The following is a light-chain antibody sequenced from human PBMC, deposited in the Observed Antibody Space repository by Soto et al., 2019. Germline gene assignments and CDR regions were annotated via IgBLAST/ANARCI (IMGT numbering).Light chain of an antibody. Sequence: IVMTQSPDSLAVSLGERATINCESSQSVLDNSDNKNYLAWYQQKPGQPPKLLIYWASTRESGVPDRFSGSGSGTDFTLTISSLQAEDVAVYYCQQYYTLPLYTFGQGTKLEI. J-gene: IGKJ2*01. V-gene: IGKV4-1*01. CDR1: QSVLDNSDNKNY. CDR2: WAS. CDR3: QQYYTLPLYT.